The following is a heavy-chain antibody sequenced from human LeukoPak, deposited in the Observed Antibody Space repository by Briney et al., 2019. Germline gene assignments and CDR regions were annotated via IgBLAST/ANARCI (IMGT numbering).Heavy chain of an antibody. D-gene: IGHD3-22*01. V-gene: IGHV3-11*04. Sequence: GGSLRLSCAASGFTFSDYYMSWIRQASGKGLEWVSHIGSSANTIWYADSVKGRFTTSRDNAKNSVHLQMNSLRAEDTAVYYCAKGNDIGGYYYPHFDYWGQGTLVTVSS. CDR2: IGSSANTI. CDR3: AKGNDIGGYYYPHFDY. J-gene: IGHJ4*02. CDR1: GFTFSDYY.